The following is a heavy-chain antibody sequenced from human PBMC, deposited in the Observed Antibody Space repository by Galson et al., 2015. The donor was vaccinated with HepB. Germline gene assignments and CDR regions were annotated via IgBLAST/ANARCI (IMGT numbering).Heavy chain of an antibody. V-gene: IGHV4-39*07. D-gene: IGHD3-22*01. J-gene: IGHJ4*02. Sequence: ETLSLTCTVSGGSISSGGYYWNWIRQPPGKGLEWIGEINHSGSTNYNPSLKSRVTISVDTSKNQFSLKLNSVTAADTAVYYCRYSSGHHAYFDYWGQGTLVTVSS. CDR1: GGSISSGGYY. CDR3: RYSSGHHAYFDY. CDR2: INHSGST.